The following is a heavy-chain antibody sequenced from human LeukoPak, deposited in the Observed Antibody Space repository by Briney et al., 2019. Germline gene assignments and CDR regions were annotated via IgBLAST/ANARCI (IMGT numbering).Heavy chain of an antibody. J-gene: IGHJ3*02. D-gene: IGHD6-13*01. Sequence: PGGSLRLSCAASGFTFSSYGMHWVRQAPGKGLEWVAVISYDGSNKYYADSVKGRFTISRDNSKNTLYLQMNSLRAEDTAVYYYAKDHMRDSSSWPGAFDIWGQGTMVTVSS. CDR3: AKDHMRDSSSWPGAFDI. V-gene: IGHV3-30*18. CDR2: ISYDGSNK. CDR1: GFTFSSYG.